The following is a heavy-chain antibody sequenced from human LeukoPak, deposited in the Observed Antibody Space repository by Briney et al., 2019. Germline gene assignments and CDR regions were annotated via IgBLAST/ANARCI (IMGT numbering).Heavy chain of an antibody. D-gene: IGHD6-13*01. V-gene: IGHV1-8*01. CDR1: GYTFTSYD. CDR3: ARGLRQLVRGP. Sequence: ASVKVSRKASGYTFTSYDINWVRQATAQGLEWMGWMDTNSGKTGYARKFQGRVNMTRNTSISTAYMELSSLRSEDTAVYYCARGLRQLVRGPWGQGTLVTVSS. J-gene: IGHJ5*02. CDR2: MDTNSGKT.